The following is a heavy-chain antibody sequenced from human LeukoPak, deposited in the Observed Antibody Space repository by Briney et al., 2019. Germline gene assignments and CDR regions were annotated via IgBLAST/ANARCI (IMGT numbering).Heavy chain of an antibody. Sequence: GGSLTLSCAASGFTFNKYYIPWVRQAPGKGLVWVSRVNGVGSEGIYADSVKGRFSIFRDNAKNTVYLQMNSLTAEDTAMYYCVRDWDHYDFDSWGQGTLVTVAS. D-gene: IGHD3-16*01. J-gene: IGHJ5*01. CDR1: GFTFNKYY. V-gene: IGHV3-74*01. CDR2: VNGVGSEG. CDR3: VRDWDHYDFDS.